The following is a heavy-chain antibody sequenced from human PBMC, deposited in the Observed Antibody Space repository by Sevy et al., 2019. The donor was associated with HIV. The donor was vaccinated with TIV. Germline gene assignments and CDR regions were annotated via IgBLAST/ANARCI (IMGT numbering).Heavy chain of an antibody. Sequence: GGSLRLSCAASGFAFRGSAIHWVRQASGKGLEWIGRIRSKGNSFATDYVPSVKGRFTISRDDSKKTAYLQMSSLKIDDTAVYYCAGQVGDTVMAIFDYWGQGILVTVSS. CDR3: AGQVGDTVMAIFDY. V-gene: IGHV3-73*01. CDR1: GFAFRGSA. D-gene: IGHD1-26*01. J-gene: IGHJ4*02. CDR2: IRSKGNSFAT.